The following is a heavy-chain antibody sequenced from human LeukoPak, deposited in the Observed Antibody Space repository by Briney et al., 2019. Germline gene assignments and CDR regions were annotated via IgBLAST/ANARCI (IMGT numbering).Heavy chain of an antibody. CDR2: IYYSGST. D-gene: IGHD3-22*01. J-gene: IGHJ6*02. V-gene: IGHV4-31*03. CDR1: GGSISSGGYY. Sequence: PSETLSLTCTVSGGSISSGGYYWSWIRQHPGKGLEWIGSIYYSGSTYYNPSLKSRVTISVDTSKNQFSLKLSSVTAADTAVYYCARAKSYYDSSGSPNYYYGMDVWGQGTTVTVSS. CDR3: ARAKSYYDSSGSPNYYYGMDV.